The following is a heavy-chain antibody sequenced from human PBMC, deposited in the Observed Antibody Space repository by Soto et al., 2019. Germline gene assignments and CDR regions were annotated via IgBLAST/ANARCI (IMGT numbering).Heavy chain of an antibody. CDR2: IRSKANTYAT. J-gene: IGHJ5*02. V-gene: IGHV3-73*01. D-gene: IGHD3-3*01. CDR3: ATTEEYDFWSGSFDP. Sequence: EVQLVESGGGLVQPGGSLTLSCAASGFTFSASAVNWVRQAFGKGLEWVGRIRSKANTYATAYGASVKGRFAISRDDSKNTAYLQMNSLKTEDTAVYYCATTEEYDFWSGSFDPWGQGTLVTVSS. CDR1: GFTFSASA.